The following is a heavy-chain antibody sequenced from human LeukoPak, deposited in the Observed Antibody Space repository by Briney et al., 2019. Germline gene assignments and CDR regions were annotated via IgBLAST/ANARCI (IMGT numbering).Heavy chain of an antibody. Sequence: PGGSLRLSCAVYGFTFSNYAMTWVRLAPGRGLEWVSSIRGSGRGTDYAGSVRGRFTISRDNSKNTLYLQMNSLRAEDTAVYYCSRDPNGDYVGAFDFQHWGQGTLVTVSS. J-gene: IGHJ1*01. CDR3: SRDPNGDYVGAFDFQH. V-gene: IGHV3-23*01. CDR2: IRGSGRGT. D-gene: IGHD4-17*01. CDR1: GFTFSNYA.